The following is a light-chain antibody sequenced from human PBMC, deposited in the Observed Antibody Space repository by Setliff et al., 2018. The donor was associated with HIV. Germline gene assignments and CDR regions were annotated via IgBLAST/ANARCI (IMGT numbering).Light chain of an antibody. V-gene: IGLV2-14*01. J-gene: IGLJ1*01. CDR3: SSYTSSSTDV. Sequence: LTQPASVSGSPGQSITISCTGTSSDVGTYNAVYWYQQHPGKAPKLMIYDVSTRPSGVSNRFSGSKSGNTASLTISGLQTEDEADYYCSSYTSSSTDVFGTGTKVTVL. CDR2: DVS. CDR1: SSDVGTYNA.